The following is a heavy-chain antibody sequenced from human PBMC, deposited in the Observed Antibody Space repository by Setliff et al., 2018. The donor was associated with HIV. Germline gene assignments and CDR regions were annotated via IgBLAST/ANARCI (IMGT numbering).Heavy chain of an antibody. J-gene: IGHJ4*02. D-gene: IGHD3-22*01. CDR1: GYSISSGYF. V-gene: IGHV4-38-2*01. CDR2: LYHSGTN. CDR3: AGHVARFDYDTGGYYVSHFDY. Sequence: SETLSLTCAVSGYSISSGYFWGWIRQPPGKGLEWIGSLYHSGTNFYNPSLKSRVTISVDTSKNQFSVRLSSVSAADTAVYFCAGHVARFDYDTGGYYVSHFDYWGQGTQVTVSS.